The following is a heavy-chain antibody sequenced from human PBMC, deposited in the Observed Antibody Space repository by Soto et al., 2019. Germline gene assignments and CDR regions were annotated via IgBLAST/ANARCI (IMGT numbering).Heavy chain of an antibody. CDR1: GGSFSSYA. CDR2: IIPIFGTA. V-gene: IGHV1-69*06. CDR3: ARAGPVAGNHAFDI. D-gene: IGHD6-19*01. Sequence: QVQLVQSGAEVKKPGSSVKVSCKASGGSFSSYAISWVRQAPVQGLEWTRGIIPIFGTATYAQKFQCRVTIIADKSTSTAYMELSSLRSEDTAVYYCARAGPVAGNHAFDIWGQGTLVTVSS. J-gene: IGHJ3*02.